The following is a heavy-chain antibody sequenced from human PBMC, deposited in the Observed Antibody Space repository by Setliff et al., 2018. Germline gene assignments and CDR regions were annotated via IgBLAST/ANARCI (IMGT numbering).Heavy chain of an antibody. V-gene: IGHV4-34*01. D-gene: IGHD7-27*01. J-gene: IGHJ4*02. CDR1: GESFSGYF. CDR3: ATLGTGDSLDY. Sequence: TLSLTCAVYGESFSGYFWSWIRQTPEKGLEWIGEISHSGNTNYNPSFKSRVTISVDTSKNQFSLKVSSVTAADTAVYYCATLGTGDSLDYWGQGTLVTVSS. CDR2: ISHSGNT.